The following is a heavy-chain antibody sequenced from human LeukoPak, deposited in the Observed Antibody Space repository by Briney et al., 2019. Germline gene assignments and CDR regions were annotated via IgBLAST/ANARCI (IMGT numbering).Heavy chain of an antibody. V-gene: IGHV3-33*01. J-gene: IGHJ4*02. Sequence: GGSLRLSCAASGFTFSSYGMHWVRQAPGKGLEWVAVIWYDGSNKYYADSVKGRFTISRDNSKNTLFLEMTSLRVEDTAIYYCARGVDGAFDYWGQGTLVTVSS. CDR2: IWYDGSNK. CDR3: ARGVDGAFDY. D-gene: IGHD3-10*01. CDR1: GFTFSSYG.